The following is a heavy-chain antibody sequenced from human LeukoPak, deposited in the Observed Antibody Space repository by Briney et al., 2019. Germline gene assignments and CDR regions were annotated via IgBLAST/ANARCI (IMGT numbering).Heavy chain of an antibody. CDR2: ISYDGSNK. V-gene: IGHV3-30*18. CDR1: GFTFSSYG. J-gene: IGHJ1*01. CDR3: AKDGDCSGGSCYSSYFQH. D-gene: IGHD2-15*01. Sequence: GGSLRLSCAASGFTFSSYGMHWVRQAPGKGLEWVAVISYDGSNKYYADSVKGRFTISRDNSKNTLYLQMNSLRAEDTAVYYCAKDGDCSGGSCYSSYFQHWGQGTLVTVSS.